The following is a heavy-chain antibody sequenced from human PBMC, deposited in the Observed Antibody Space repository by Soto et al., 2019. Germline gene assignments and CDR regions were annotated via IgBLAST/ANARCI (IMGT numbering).Heavy chain of an antibody. CDR1: GASISSSY. CDR2: IYHTGST. V-gene: IGHV4-59*01. J-gene: IGHJ3*02. Sequence: KTSETLSLTCTVSGASISSSYWSWIRQSPGKGLEWIGYIYHTGSTNYNPSLKSRVTISGDTSKNQFSLELNSVTAADTAMYYCARGYFDPRGRPTTFDIWGQGTMVTVSS. CDR3: ARGYFDPRGRPTTFDI. D-gene: IGHD3-9*01.